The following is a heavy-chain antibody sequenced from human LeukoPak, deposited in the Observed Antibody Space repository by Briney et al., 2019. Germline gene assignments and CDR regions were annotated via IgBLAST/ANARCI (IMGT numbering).Heavy chain of an antibody. J-gene: IGHJ4*02. CDR2: ISTYNGNT. Sequence: ASVKVSCKASGYTFTSYGISWVRQAPGQGLEWMGWISTYNGNTNYAQKLQGRVTMTTDASTTTAYMELRSLTSDDTAVYYCARDPTTQTFDYWGQGTLVTVSS. V-gene: IGHV1-18*01. CDR3: ARDPTTQTFDY. D-gene: IGHD4-11*01. CDR1: GYTFTSYG.